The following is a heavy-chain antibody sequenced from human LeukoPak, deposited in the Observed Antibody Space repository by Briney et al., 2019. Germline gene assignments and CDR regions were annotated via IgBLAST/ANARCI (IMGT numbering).Heavy chain of an antibody. Sequence: LPGGSLRLSCAASGFSFSDHYMDWVRLAPGKGLEWVGRIRNKANSYGTGYAASVKGRFTISRDDSKDSLYLQMNSLRFEDTALYYCTRVRLGAATRYFDYWGQGTLVTVSS. CDR3: TRVRLGAATRYFDY. D-gene: IGHD1-26*01. J-gene: IGHJ4*02. CDR1: GFSFSDHY. CDR2: IRNKANSYGT. V-gene: IGHV3-72*01.